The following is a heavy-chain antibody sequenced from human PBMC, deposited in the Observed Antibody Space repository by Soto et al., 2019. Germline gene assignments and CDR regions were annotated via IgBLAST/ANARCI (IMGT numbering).Heavy chain of an antibody. V-gene: IGHV1-18*01. J-gene: IGHJ4*02. CDR3: ARTALNRCGKYFDY. D-gene: IGHD2-15*01. Sequence: QVQLVQSGAEVKKPGASVKVSCKASGYSFTTHDITWLRQAPGKGLEWAGGISTDRGDTIYPQNLQGRVTMTTDSYTSTVYMDLKSLRSDDTAVYYCARTALNRCGKYFDYWGQGTLVTVSP. CDR1: GYSFTTHD. CDR2: ISTDRGDT.